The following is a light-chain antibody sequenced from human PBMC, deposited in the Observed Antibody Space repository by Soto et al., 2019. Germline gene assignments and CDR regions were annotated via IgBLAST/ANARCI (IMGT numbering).Light chain of an antibody. CDR1: SSNIGAGYD. J-gene: IGLJ3*02. CDR3: QSSDSSLSGWV. Sequence: QSVLTQPPSVSGAPGQRVTISCTGSSSNIGAGYDVHWYQQLPGTAPKLLIYGNSNRPSGVPDRFSGSKSGTSASLAITGLRAQAEADYYCQSSDSSLSGWVFGGGTKLTVL. V-gene: IGLV1-40*01. CDR2: GNS.